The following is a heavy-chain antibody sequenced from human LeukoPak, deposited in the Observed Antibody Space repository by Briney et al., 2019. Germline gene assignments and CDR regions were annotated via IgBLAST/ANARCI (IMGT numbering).Heavy chain of an antibody. D-gene: IGHD3-9*01. J-gene: IGHJ4*02. CDR3: ARDLSFDWFPYYFDY. CDR2: IYHSGST. Sequence: SQTLSLTCTVSGGSISSGGYYWSWIRQPPGKGLEWIGYIYHSGSTYYNPSLKSRVTISVDRSKNQFSLKLSSVTAADTAIYYCARDLSFDWFPYYFDYWGQGILVTVSS. CDR1: GGSISSGGYY. V-gene: IGHV4-30-2*01.